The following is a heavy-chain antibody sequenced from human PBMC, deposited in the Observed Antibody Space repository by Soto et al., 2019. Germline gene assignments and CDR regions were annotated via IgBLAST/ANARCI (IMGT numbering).Heavy chain of an antibody. V-gene: IGHV4-34*01. Sequence: SETLSLTCAVYGGSFSGYYWIWIRQPPGKGLEWIGEINHSGSTNYNPSLKSRVTISVDTSKNQFSLKLSSVTAADTAVYYCARDRWLRVFDIWGQGTMVTVSS. D-gene: IGHD5-12*01. CDR3: ARDRWLRVFDI. CDR1: GGSFSGYY. CDR2: INHSGST. J-gene: IGHJ3*02.